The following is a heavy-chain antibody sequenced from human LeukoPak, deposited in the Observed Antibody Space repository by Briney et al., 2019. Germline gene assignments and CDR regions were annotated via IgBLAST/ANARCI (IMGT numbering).Heavy chain of an antibody. J-gene: IGHJ4*02. Sequence: SETLSLTCAVYGVSFGDYYWGWLRQPPGKGLEWIGSLYHSGSTYYNPSLKSRVTISVDTSKNQFSLKLSSVTAAYTAVYYCARDADSSSWYRIYWGQGTLVTVSS. V-gene: IGHV4-38-2*02. D-gene: IGHD6-13*01. CDR1: GVSFGDYY. CDR2: LYHSGST. CDR3: ARDADSSSWYRIY.